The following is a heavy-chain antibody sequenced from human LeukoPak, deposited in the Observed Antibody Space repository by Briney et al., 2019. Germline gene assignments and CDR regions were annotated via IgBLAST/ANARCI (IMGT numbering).Heavy chain of an antibody. CDR1: GYTFTSYA. D-gene: IGHD3-10*02. CDR3: ARLCWGNQLAGFDS. Sequence: GASVKVSCKASGYTFTSYAMHWVRQAPGQRLEWMGWINAGNGNTKYSQKFQGRVTITRDTSASTAYMELSSLRSEDTAVYCCARLCWGNQLAGFDSWGQGTLVTVSS. J-gene: IGHJ4*02. CDR2: INAGNGNT. V-gene: IGHV1-3*01.